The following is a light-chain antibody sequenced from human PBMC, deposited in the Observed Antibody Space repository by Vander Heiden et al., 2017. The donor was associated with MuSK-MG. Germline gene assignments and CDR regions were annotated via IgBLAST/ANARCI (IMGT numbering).Light chain of an antibody. Sequence: SSELTQDPAVSVALGQTVRITCQGDSLRSDYASWYQQKPGQAPLLFIHGKNDRPSGIPDRFSGSSSGNTASLTNAGAQRDDEADYYCKSRDRSGGLLRWVFGGGTKVTVV. CDR1: SLRSDY. V-gene: IGLV3-19*01. J-gene: IGLJ3*02. CDR2: GKN. CDR3: KSRDRSGGLLRWV.